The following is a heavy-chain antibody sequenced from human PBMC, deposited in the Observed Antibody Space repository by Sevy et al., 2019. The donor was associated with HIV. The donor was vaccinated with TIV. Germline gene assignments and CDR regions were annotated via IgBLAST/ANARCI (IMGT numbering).Heavy chain of an antibody. CDR1: RFTFSNYA. J-gene: IGHJ4*02. CDR3: ASDPRMYGDSLLAYFDY. Sequence: GGSLRLSCAASRFTFSNYAMHWVRQAPGKGLEWVAVIWYDGSNKYYADSVKGRFTISRDNSKNTLYLQMDSLRAEDTAVYYCASDPRMYGDSLLAYFDYWGQGTLVTVSS. D-gene: IGHD2-8*01. V-gene: IGHV3-33*01. CDR2: IWYDGSNK.